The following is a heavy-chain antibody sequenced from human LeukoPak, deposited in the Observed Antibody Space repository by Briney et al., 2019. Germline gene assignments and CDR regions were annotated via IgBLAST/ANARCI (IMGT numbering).Heavy chain of an antibody. Sequence: GGPLRLSCAASGFTFSDYYMSWIRQAPGKGLEWVSYISSSGSTIYYADSVKGRFTISRDNAKNSLYLQMNSLRAEDTAVYYCARDLSEEYYYDSSGYGWFDPWGQGTLVTVSS. V-gene: IGHV3-11*01. D-gene: IGHD3-22*01. CDR3: ARDLSEEYYYDSSGYGWFDP. CDR1: GFTFSDYY. CDR2: ISSSGSTI. J-gene: IGHJ5*02.